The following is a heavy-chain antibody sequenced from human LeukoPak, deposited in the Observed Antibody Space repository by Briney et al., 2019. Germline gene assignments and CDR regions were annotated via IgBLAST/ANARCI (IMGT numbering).Heavy chain of an antibody. CDR1: GYTFTSYD. CDR3: ARRRGVAGRILTGYNWFDP. D-gene: IGHD6-19*01. J-gene: IGHJ5*02. CDR2: MNPNSGNT. Sequence: GASVKVSCKASGYTFTSYDINWVQQATGQGLEWMGWMNPNSGNTGYAQKFQGRVTMTRNTSISTAYMELSSLRSEDTAVYYCARRRGVAGRILTGYNWFDPWGQGTLVTVSS. V-gene: IGHV1-8*01.